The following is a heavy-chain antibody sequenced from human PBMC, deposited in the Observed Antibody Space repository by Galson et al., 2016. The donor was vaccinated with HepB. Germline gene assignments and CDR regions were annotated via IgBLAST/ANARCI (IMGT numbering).Heavy chain of an antibody. V-gene: IGHV3-33*08. J-gene: IGHJ4*02. CDR3: ARARYSSSWLGDFDY. Sequence: SLRLSCAASGFTFRDSTMTWVRQAPGKGLEWVALIWYDGETKYSADSVKGRFTISRDNSDNTLYLHMNSLRAEDTAVYYCARARYSSSWLGDFDYWGQGTPVIVSS. CDR2: IWYDGETK. CDR1: GFTFRDST. D-gene: IGHD6-19*01.